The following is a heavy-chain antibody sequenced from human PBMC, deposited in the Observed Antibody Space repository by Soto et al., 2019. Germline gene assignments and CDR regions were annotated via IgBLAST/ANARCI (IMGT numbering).Heavy chain of an antibody. J-gene: IGHJ4*02. CDR3: AGRDILTGYDSGYFDY. CDR2: ISAYNGNT. CDR1: GYTFTSYG. Sequence: ASVKVSCKASGYTFTSYGISWVRQSPGQGLEWMGWISAYNGNTNYAQKLQGRVTMTTDTSTSTAYMELRSLRSDDTAVYYCAGRDILTGYDSGYFDYWGQGTLVTVSS. V-gene: IGHV1-18*04. D-gene: IGHD3-9*01.